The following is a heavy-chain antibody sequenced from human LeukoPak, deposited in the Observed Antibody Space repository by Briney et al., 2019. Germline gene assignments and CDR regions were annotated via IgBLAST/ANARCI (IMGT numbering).Heavy chain of an antibody. D-gene: IGHD5-12*01. Sequence: GGSLRLSCAASGFTFSSYSMNWVRQAPGKGLEWVSSISSSSSYIYYADSAKGRFTISRDNAKNSLYLQMNSLRAEDTAVYYCARDREVATIVSWFDPWGQGTLVTVSS. CDR3: ARDREVATIVSWFDP. V-gene: IGHV3-21*01. CDR1: GFTFSSYS. J-gene: IGHJ5*02. CDR2: ISSSSSYI.